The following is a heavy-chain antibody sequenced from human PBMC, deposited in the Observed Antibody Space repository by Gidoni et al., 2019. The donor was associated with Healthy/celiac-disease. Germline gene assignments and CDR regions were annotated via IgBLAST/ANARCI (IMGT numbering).Heavy chain of an antibody. J-gene: IGHJ4*02. CDR3: ARDRYYDSSGYPLDY. CDR2: IIPIFGTA. V-gene: IGHV1-69*12. Sequence: QVHLVQSGAEVQKPGSSVKVSCQASGGTFSSYAISWARQAPGQGLEWMGGIIPIFGTANYAQKFQGRVTITADESTSTAYMELSSLRSEDTAVYYCARDRYYDSSGYPLDYWGQGTLVTVSS. D-gene: IGHD3-22*01. CDR1: GGTFSSYA.